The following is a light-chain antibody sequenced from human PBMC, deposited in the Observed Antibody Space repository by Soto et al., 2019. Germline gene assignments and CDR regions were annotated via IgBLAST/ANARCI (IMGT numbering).Light chain of an antibody. Sequence: DIQMTQSPTSLSASVGDRVTITCRASQDIRNFVAWYQQKPVKAPKLLIYAAATWRSGVPSRFSGSGSGTDFNITINSLQPEDVATYSCQKYSSVPVFGPGTKVEIK. CDR3: QKYSSVPV. CDR2: AAA. V-gene: IGKV1-27*01. CDR1: QDIRNF. J-gene: IGKJ3*01.